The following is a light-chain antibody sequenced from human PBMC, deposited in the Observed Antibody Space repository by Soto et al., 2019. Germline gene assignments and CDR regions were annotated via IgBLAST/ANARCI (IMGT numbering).Light chain of an antibody. CDR1: QSVSSSY. CDR3: QQYGSSPGT. J-gene: IGKJ1*01. V-gene: IGKV3-20*01. CDR2: GAS. Sequence: EIVLTQSPGTQSLSPGERVTLSCRARQSVSSSYLAWYQQKPGQAPRLLIYGASSRATGIPDRFSGSGSGTDFTLTISRLEPEDFAVYYRQQYGSSPGTFGQGTKVDIK.